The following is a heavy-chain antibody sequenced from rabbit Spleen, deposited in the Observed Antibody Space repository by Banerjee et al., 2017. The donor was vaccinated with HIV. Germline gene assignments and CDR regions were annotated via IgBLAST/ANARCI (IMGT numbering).Heavy chain of an antibody. CDR3: AADASTSFTSCSMGR. D-gene: IGHD8-1*01. Sequence: QEQLVESGGGLVKPEGSLTLSCKATGFSFSNRAVMCWVRQAPGKGLEWIACINTATGKAVYAAWAEGRFSTTKTSSTTVTLQITSLTVADAAAYFCAADASTSFTSCSMGRWGQGTLVTVS. J-gene: IGHJ3*01. V-gene: IGHV1S45*01. CDR1: GFSFSNRAV. CDR2: INTATGKA.